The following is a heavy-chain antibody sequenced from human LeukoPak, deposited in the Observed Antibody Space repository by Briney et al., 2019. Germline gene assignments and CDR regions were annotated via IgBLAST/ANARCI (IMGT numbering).Heavy chain of an antibody. CDR3: AGPTGALYYYYGMDV. CDR2: ISSSSSTI. J-gene: IGHJ6*02. CDR1: GFTFSSYS. Sequence: GGSLRLSCAASGFTFSSYSMNWVRQAPGKVLEWVSYISSSSSTIYYADSVKGRFTISRDNAKNSLYLQMNSLRAEDTAVYYCAGPTGALYYYYGMDVWGQGTTVTVSS. V-gene: IGHV3-48*01. D-gene: IGHD3-10*01.